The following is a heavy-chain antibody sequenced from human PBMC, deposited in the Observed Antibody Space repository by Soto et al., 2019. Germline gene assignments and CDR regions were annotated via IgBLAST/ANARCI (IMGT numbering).Heavy chain of an antibody. J-gene: IGHJ6*02. CDR1: GFTFSSYA. Sequence: PVGSLRLSCAASGFTFSSYAMSWVRQAPGKGLEWVSAISGSGGSTYYADSVKGRFTISRDNSKNTLYLQMNSLRAEDTAVYYCAKDLSITMIGVMDVWGQGTTVTVSS. CDR2: ISGSGGST. D-gene: IGHD3-22*01. CDR3: AKDLSITMIGVMDV. V-gene: IGHV3-23*01.